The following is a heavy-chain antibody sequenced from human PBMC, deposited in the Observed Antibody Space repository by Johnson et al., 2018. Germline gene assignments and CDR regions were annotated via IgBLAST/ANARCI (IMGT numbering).Heavy chain of an antibody. CDR1: GGTFSSYA. CDR2: IIPIFGTA. CDR3: AGGYDFWSGYRNYYYGMDV. V-gene: IGHV1-69*01. D-gene: IGHD3-3*01. J-gene: IGHJ6*02. Sequence: QVQLVESGAEVKKPGSSVKVSCKASGGTFSSYAISWVRQAPGQGLEWMGGIIPIFGTANYAQKFQGRVTITADESTSTAYMELSSLRSEDTAVYYCAGGYDFWSGYRNYYYGMDVWGQGTTVTVSS.